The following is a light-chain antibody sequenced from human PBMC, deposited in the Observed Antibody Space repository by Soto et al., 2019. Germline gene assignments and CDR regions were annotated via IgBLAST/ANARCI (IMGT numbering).Light chain of an antibody. Sequence: QSALTQPASVSGSPGQSITISCTGTSSDVGSYNFVSWYQQLPGKAPKLMIYEVSNRPSGVSNRFSGSKSGNTASLTISGLQAEDEADYYCSSYTTSSNYVFGSRTMVTVL. CDR2: EVS. V-gene: IGLV2-14*01. J-gene: IGLJ1*01. CDR1: SSDVGSYNF. CDR3: SSYTTSSNYV.